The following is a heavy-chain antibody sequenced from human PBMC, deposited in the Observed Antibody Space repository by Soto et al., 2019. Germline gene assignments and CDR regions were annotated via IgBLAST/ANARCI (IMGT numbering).Heavy chain of an antibody. Sequence: PGESLKISCKGSGYSFTSYWIGWVRQMPGKGLEWMGIIYPGDSDTRYSPSFQGQVTISADKSISTAYLQWSSLKASDTAMYYCARMDTAMVTYYYGMDVWGQGTTVTVSS. J-gene: IGHJ6*02. CDR3: ARMDTAMVTYYYGMDV. CDR2: IYPGDSDT. CDR1: GYSFTSYW. D-gene: IGHD5-18*01. V-gene: IGHV5-51*01.